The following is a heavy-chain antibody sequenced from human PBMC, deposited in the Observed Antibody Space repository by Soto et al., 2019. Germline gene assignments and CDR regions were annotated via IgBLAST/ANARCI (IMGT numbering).Heavy chain of an antibody. J-gene: IGHJ5*02. D-gene: IGHD6-19*01. V-gene: IGHV4-59*01. CDR1: GGSISSYY. CDR2: IYYSGST. CDR3: ASLYSSGWYLDP. Sequence: SETLSLTCTVSGGSISSYYWSWIRQPPGKGLEWIGYIYYSGSTNYNPSLKSRVTISVDTSKNQFSLKLSSVTAADTAVYYCASLYSSGWYLDPWGQGTLVTVSS.